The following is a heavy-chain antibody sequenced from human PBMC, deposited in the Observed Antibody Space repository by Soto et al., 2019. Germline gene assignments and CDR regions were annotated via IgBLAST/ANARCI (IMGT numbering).Heavy chain of an antibody. CDR1: GFTVSNNY. Sequence: EVQLVESGGGLVQPGGSLRLSCAASGFTVSNNYMRWVRQAPGKGLEWVSLIYSGGATYYADSVKGRFTISRDNSKNTLYXQMXXLRAEDTAVYYCARDGTYNWVGGQGILVTVSS. J-gene: IGHJ4*02. CDR2: IYSGGAT. V-gene: IGHV3-66*01. D-gene: IGHD1-1*01. CDR3: ARDGTYNWV.